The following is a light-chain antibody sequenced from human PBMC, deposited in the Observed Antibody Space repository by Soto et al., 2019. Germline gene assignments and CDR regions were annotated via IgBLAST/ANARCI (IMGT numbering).Light chain of an antibody. J-gene: IGLJ2*01. V-gene: IGLV6-57*03. CDR3: QSYYSSNLYLV. CDR2: EDN. Sequence: NFMLTQPHSVSESQGKTVTISCTRSSGSIASNYWQWYQQRPCIAPTTVIYEDNQGPPGVTDRFSGSIDSSSNSASLPISVLKTDDEADYYCQSYYSSNLYLVFGGGTQLNVL. CDR1: SGSIASNY.